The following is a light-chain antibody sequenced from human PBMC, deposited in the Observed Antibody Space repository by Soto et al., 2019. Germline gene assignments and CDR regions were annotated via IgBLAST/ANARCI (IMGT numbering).Light chain of an antibody. V-gene: IGKV3-11*01. CDR2: DAS. J-gene: IGKJ1*01. CDR3: KNYNSYSEE. CDR1: QSVTSF. Sequence: ETVFTHSPSTLSLSPVERATLSFMASQSVTSFLAWYQQKPGQAPRLLIYDASDRATGVPARFSGSGSGTDFTLTISSLQPDDFATYYCKNYNSYSEEFGQGTKVDIK.